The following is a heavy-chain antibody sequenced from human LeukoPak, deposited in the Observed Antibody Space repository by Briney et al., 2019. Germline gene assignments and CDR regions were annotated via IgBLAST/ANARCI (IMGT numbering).Heavy chain of an antibody. Sequence: PSETLSLTCTVSNGAFTGYYWGWIRQPPGKGLEWIGHTLYSGNTNYNPSLKSRVTISVDSSKNHFSLNLNPVTAADTAVYYCARGYSTSWTYYFDFWGQGALVTVSS. D-gene: IGHD2-2*01. CDR2: TLYSGNT. J-gene: IGHJ4*02. V-gene: IGHV4-59*12. CDR1: NGAFTGYY. CDR3: ARGYSTSWTYYFDF.